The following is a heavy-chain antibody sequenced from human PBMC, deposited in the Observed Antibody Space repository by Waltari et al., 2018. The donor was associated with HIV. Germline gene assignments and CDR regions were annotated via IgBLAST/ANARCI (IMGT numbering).Heavy chain of an antibody. CDR3: ARDRAIFGDFHGMDV. Sequence: EVQLVESGGGLVQPGGSLRLSCAASGFTFSSYWMHWVRQAPGKGLVWASRINSDGSSTSYADSVKGRFTISRDNAKNTLYLQMNSLRAEDTAVYYCARDRAIFGDFHGMDVWGQGTTVTVSS. CDR2: INSDGSST. V-gene: IGHV3-74*01. CDR1: GFTFSSYW. J-gene: IGHJ6*02. D-gene: IGHD3-3*01.